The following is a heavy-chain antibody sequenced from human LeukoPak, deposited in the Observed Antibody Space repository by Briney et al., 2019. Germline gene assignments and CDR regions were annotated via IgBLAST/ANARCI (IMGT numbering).Heavy chain of an antibody. J-gene: IGHJ3*02. CDR1: GDSITSSDHY. Sequence: KASETLSLTCTLSGDSITSSDHYWVWIRQSPGKGLEWIGSIFYSGSTYYNPSLKSRVTISVDTSKNQFSLKRSSVTAADTAVYYCARYFDFRGAFDIWGQGTVVTVSS. CDR2: IFYSGST. V-gene: IGHV4-39*01. D-gene: IGHD3-9*01. CDR3: ARYFDFRGAFDI.